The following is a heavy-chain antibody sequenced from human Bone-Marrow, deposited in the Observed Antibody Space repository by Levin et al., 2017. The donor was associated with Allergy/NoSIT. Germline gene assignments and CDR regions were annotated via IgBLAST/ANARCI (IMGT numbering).Heavy chain of an antibody. CDR1: GFSFSTYG. CDR3: AKGHYYDTRGSYSYLEY. J-gene: IGHJ4*02. D-gene: IGHD3-22*01. Sequence: GGSLRLSCAASGFSFSTYGMQWVRQAPGKGLEWVAVISYDGNDEYYADSVKGRFTISRDNSRNLLYLQMDSLRAEDTAVYYCAKGHYYDTRGSYSYLEYWGQGTRVTVSS. V-gene: IGHV3-30*18. CDR2: ISYDGNDE.